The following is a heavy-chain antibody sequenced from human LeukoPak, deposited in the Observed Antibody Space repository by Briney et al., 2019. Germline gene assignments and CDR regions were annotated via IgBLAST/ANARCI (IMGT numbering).Heavy chain of an antibody. Sequence: GGSLRLSCAASGFTFSSHWMSWVRQAPGKGLEWVAVISYDGSNKYYADSVKGRFTISRDNSKNTLYLQMNSLRAEDTAVYYCARGVVVPAAILDYWGQGTLVTVSS. CDR3: ARGVVVPAAILDY. CDR2: ISYDGSNK. V-gene: IGHV3-30-3*01. CDR1: GFTFSSHW. J-gene: IGHJ4*02. D-gene: IGHD2-2*01.